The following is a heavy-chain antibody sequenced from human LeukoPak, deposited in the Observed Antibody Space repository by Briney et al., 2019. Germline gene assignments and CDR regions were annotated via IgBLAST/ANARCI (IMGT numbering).Heavy chain of an antibody. CDR1: GFTFSSYA. J-gene: IGHJ4*02. CDR3: ARTPVGGPFDY. Sequence: GRSLRLSCAASGFTFSSYAMHWVRQASGKGLEWVAVISYDGSNKYYADSVKGRFTISRDNSKNTLYLQMNSLRAEDTAVYYCARTPVGGPFDYWGQGTLVTVSS. D-gene: IGHD1-26*01. CDR2: ISYDGSNK. V-gene: IGHV3-30*01.